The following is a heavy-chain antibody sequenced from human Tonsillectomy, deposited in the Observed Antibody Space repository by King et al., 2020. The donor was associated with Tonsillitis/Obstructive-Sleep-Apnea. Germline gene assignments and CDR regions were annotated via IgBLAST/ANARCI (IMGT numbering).Heavy chain of an antibody. CDR2: INHSGST. J-gene: IGHJ4*02. CDR3: ARATPLYCGGDCYSLVYFDY. CDR1: GGSFSGYY. V-gene: IGHV4-34*01. D-gene: IGHD2-21*01. Sequence: VQLQQWGAGLLKPSETLSLTCAVYGGSFSGYYWSWIRQPPGKGLEWIGEINHSGSTNYNPSLKSRVTISVDTSKNQFSLKLSSVTAADTAVYYCARATPLYCGGDCYSLVYFDYWGQGTLVTVSS.